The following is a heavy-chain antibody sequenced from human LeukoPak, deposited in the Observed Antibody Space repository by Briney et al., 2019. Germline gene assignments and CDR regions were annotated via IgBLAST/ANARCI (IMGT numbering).Heavy chain of an antibody. J-gene: IGHJ4*02. CDR1: GGSFSGYY. CDR2: INHSGST. D-gene: IGHD4-23*01. CDR3: ARSSVVIPVTRFDY. Sequence: SETLSLTCAVYGGSFSGYYWSWIRQPPGKGLEWIGEINHSGSTNYNPSLKSRVTISVDTSKNQFSLKLSSVTAADTAVYYCARSSVVIPVTRFDYWGQGTLVTVSS. V-gene: IGHV4-34*01.